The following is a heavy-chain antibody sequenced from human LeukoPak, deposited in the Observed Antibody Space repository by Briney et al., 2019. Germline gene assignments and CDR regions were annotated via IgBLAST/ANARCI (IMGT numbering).Heavy chain of an antibody. CDR2: IYHSGST. D-gene: IGHD3-10*01. CDR1: GGSISSGGYS. Sequence: SQTLSLTCAVSGGSISSGGYSWSWIRQPPGKGLEWIGYIYHSGSTYYNPSLKSRVTISVDRSKNQFSLKLSSVTAADTAVYYCARARSPQSRYYYGSGGDPLPPSDAFDIWGQGTMVTVSS. J-gene: IGHJ3*02. CDR3: ARARSPQSRYYYGSGGDPLPPSDAFDI. V-gene: IGHV4-30-2*01.